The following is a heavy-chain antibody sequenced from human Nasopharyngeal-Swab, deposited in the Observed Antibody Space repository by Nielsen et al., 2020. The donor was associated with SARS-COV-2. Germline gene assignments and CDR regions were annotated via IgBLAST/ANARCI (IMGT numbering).Heavy chain of an antibody. Sequence: GESLKISCAASGFTFSSYSMNWVRQAPGKGLEWVSSISSSSSYIYYADSVKGRFTISRDNAKNPLYLQMNSLRAEDTAVYYCARGGYSYGSFDYWGQGTLVTVSS. CDR3: ARGGYSYGSFDY. V-gene: IGHV3-21*01. CDR1: GFTFSSYS. J-gene: IGHJ4*02. CDR2: ISSSSSYI. D-gene: IGHD5-18*01.